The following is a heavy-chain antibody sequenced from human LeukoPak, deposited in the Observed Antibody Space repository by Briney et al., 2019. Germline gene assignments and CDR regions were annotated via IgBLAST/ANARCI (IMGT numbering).Heavy chain of an antibody. CDR1: GGSFSGYY. D-gene: IGHD2-2*02. Sequence: SETLSLTCAVYGGSFSGYYWSWIRQPPGKGLEWIGEINHSGSTNYNPSLKSRVTISVDTSKNQFSLKLSFVTAADTAVYYCARIGYCSSTSCYTDYYYYGMDVWGQGTTVTVSS. CDR3: ARIGYCSSTSCYTDYYYYGMDV. CDR2: INHSGST. V-gene: IGHV4-34*01. J-gene: IGHJ6*02.